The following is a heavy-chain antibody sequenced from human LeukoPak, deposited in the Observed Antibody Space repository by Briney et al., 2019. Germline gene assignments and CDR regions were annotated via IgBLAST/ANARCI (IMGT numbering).Heavy chain of an antibody. CDR2: ISPNSGGT. V-gene: IGHV1-2*02. CDR1: GYTFTAYY. J-gene: IGHJ4*02. CDR3: ARGRAQNEDQWLLQGY. Sequence: ASVKVSCKASGYTFTAYYIHWVRQAPGQGLEWIRWISPNSGGTNYAQKFQGRVTVTRDTSISTAYMELSGLISDDTAVYYCARGRAQNEDQWLLQGYWGQGTLVTISS. D-gene: IGHD5-12*01.